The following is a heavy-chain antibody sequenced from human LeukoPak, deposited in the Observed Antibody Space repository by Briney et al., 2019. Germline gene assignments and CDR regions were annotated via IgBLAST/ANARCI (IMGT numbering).Heavy chain of an antibody. J-gene: IGHJ4*02. CDR3: ASTRDYFDY. V-gene: IGHV4-59*01. Sequence: SETLSLTCTVSGGSISSYYWNWIRQPPGKGLEWVGYIYYSGSTNYNPSLKSRVTISIDTSKNQFSLKLSSVTAADTAVYYCASTRDYFDYWGQGTLVTVSS. CDR1: GGSISSYY. D-gene: IGHD3-3*01. CDR2: IYYSGST.